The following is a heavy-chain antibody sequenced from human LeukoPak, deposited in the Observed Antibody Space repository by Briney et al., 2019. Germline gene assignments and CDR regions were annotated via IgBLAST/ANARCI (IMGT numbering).Heavy chain of an antibody. Sequence: PGRSLRLSSTFSGFIFGDYAMSWVRQAPGKGLEWVGFIRSKAYGGTTEYDAYMKGRFTISRDDSKSIAYLQMNSLKTEDTAVYYCTREVSDYYDSGSPTDYFDYWGQGTLVTVSS. CDR1: GFIFGDYA. J-gene: IGHJ4*02. D-gene: IGHD3-10*01. V-gene: IGHV3-49*04. CDR3: TREVSDYYDSGSPTDYFDY. CDR2: IRSKAYGGTT.